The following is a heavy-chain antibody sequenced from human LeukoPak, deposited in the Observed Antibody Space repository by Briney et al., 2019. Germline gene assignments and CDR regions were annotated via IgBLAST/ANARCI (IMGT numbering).Heavy chain of an antibody. D-gene: IGHD3-22*01. CDR2: INPNNGGT. J-gene: IGHJ3*02. CDR1: GYTFTGYY. CDR3: AIPYYYDSSGAFDI. Sequence: EASVKVSCKASGYTFTGYYMHWVRQAPGQGLEWMGWINPNNGGTNYAQKFQGRVTMTRDTSISTAYMELSRLRSDDTAVYYCAIPYYYDSSGAFDIWGQGTMVTVSS. V-gene: IGHV1-2*02.